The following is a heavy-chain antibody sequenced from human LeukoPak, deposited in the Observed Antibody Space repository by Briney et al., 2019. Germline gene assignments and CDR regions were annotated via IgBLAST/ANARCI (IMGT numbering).Heavy chain of an antibody. CDR1: GYTFTGYH. CDR3: ARDYCSSTSCFFDY. D-gene: IGHD2-2*01. CDR2: INPNSGDT. J-gene: IGHJ4*02. V-gene: IGHV1-2*06. Sequence: ASVKVSCKASGYTFTGYHMHWVRQAPGQGLEWMGRINPNSGDTNYAQKFQGRVTMTRDTSISTAYMELSRLTSDDTAVYYCARDYCSSTSCFFDYWGQGTLVTVSS.